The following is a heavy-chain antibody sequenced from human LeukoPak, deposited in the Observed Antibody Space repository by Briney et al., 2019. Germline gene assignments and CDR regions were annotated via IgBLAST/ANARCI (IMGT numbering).Heavy chain of an antibody. CDR2: MNPNSGNT. CDR1: GYTFTSCD. D-gene: IGHD6-13*01. V-gene: IGHV1-8*01. J-gene: IGHJ5*02. Sequence: GASVKVSCKASGYTFTSCDINWVRQATGQGLEWMGWMNPNSGNTGYAQKFQGRVTMTRNTSISTAYMELSSLRSEDTAVYYCARIGYSSSWYRGDNWFDPWGQGTLVTVSS. CDR3: ARIGYSSSWYRGDNWFDP.